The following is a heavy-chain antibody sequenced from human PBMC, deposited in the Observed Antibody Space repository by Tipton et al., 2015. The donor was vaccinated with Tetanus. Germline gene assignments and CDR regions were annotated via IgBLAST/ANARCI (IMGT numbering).Heavy chain of an antibody. V-gene: IGHV5-51*01. Sequence: QLVQSGAEVRKPGESLKISCMGSGYSFSTYWIGWVRQMPGKGLEWMGIIYPGDSDTRYSPSSQGQVSFSADKSINTAFLQWSSLKASDTAMYYCARLYPSPTGNGYFAYWGQGTLVTVSS. CDR1: GYSFSTYW. CDR3: ARLYPSPTGNGYFAY. D-gene: IGHD2-8*01. J-gene: IGHJ4*02. CDR2: IYPGDSDT.